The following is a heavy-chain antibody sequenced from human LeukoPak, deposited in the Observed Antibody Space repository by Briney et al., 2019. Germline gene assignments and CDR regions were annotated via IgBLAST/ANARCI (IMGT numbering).Heavy chain of an antibody. V-gene: IGHV3-30-3*01. CDR1: GFTFSSYA. J-gene: IGHJ6*02. Sequence: PGRSLRLSCGASGFTFSSYAMHWVRQAPGKGLEWVAVISYDGSNKYYADSVKGRFTISRDNSKNTLYLQMNSLRAEDTAVYYCAREPHYYGMDVWGQGTTVTVSS. CDR2: ISYDGSNK. CDR3: AREPHYYGMDV.